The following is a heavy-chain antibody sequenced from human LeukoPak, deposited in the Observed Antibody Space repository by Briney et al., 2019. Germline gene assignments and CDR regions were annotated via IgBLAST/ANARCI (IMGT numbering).Heavy chain of an antibody. CDR3: ARGFDIVVVPAAMGVDY. V-gene: IGHV1-2*02. CDR2: INPNSGGT. D-gene: IGHD2-2*01. CDR1: GYTFTGYY. Sequence: GASVKVSCKASGYTFTGYYMHWMRQAPGQGLEWMGWINPNSGGTNYAQKFQGRVTMTRDTSISTAYMELSRLRSDDTAVYYCARGFDIVVVPAAMGVDYWGQGTLVTVSS. J-gene: IGHJ4*02.